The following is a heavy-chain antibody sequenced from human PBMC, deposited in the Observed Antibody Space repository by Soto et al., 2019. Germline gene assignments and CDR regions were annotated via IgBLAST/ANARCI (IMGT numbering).Heavy chain of an antibody. CDR1: GFTFSKYS. V-gene: IGHV3-23*01. Sequence: EMQLLESGGTLVQTGGSLRLSCAASGFTFSKYSMNWVRQAPGKGLEWVSAISNSFSDGNTHYADSVKGRFTISRDNDKNTVFLEMNSLRAEDTAVYYCAKVFSPEGGNYFDHWGQGTLVTVSS. CDR3: AKVFSPEGGNYFDH. CDR2: ISNSFSDGNT. J-gene: IGHJ4*02.